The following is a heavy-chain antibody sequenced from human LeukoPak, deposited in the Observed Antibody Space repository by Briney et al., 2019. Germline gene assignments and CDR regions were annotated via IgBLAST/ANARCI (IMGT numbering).Heavy chain of an antibody. V-gene: IGHV4-59*08. CDR1: GGSISNYY. D-gene: IGHD5-12*01. CDR3: ARTGRGYSGYDLLFDY. CDR2: IYYSGST. J-gene: IGHJ4*02. Sequence: SETLSLTCTVSGGSISNYYWSWIRRPPGKGLEWIGYIYYSGSTLYNPSLKSRVTISVDTSKNQFSLKLSSVTAADTAVYYCARTGRGYSGYDLLFDYWGQGTLVTVSS.